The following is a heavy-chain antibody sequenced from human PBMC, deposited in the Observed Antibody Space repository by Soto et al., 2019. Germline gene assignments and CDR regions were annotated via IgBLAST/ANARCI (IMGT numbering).Heavy chain of an antibody. J-gene: IGHJ4*02. CDR1: DFTFRSFA. D-gene: IGHD3-10*01. CDR2: ISRDGTNK. Sequence: GGPRRLSCAAPDFTFRSFAIHWVRRAPGKGLEWVAVISRDGTNKYYVDSVKGRFTISRDNSKDTVYLQMNSLRDEDSAMFYCARSRSGAVADSFDFWGQGTLVTVS. V-gene: IGHV3-30*04. CDR3: ARSRSGAVADSFDF.